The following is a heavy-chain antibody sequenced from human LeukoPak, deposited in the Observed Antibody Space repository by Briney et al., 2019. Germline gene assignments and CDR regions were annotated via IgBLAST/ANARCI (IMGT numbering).Heavy chain of an antibody. CDR3: ARYPFAGYCSSTSCYTQDY. CDR2: ILNSGST. D-gene: IGHD2-2*02. V-gene: IGHV4-59*01. J-gene: IGHJ4*02. Sequence: SETLSLTCTVSGGSISGSYWSWIRQPPGKGLEWIGCILNSGSTNYNPSLNSRVTISTDTSKNQFFLKLNSVTAADTAVYFCARYPFAGYCSSTSCYTQDYWGQGTLVTVSS. CDR1: GGSISGSY.